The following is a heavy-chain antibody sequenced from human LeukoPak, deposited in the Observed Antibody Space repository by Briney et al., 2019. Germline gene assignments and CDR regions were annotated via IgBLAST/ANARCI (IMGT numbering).Heavy chain of an antibody. CDR1: GFTFSSYA. J-gene: IGHJ4*02. D-gene: IGHD2/OR15-2a*01. V-gene: IGHV3-30-3*01. CDR3: AREDSMAGGDYFDY. CDR2: VSYDGSNK. Sequence: GGSLRLSCAASGFTFSSYAMHWVRQAPGKGLEWVAVVSYDGSNKYYADSVKGRFTISRDNSKNTPYLQMNSLRAEDTAVYYCAREDSMAGGDYFDYWGQGTLVTVSS.